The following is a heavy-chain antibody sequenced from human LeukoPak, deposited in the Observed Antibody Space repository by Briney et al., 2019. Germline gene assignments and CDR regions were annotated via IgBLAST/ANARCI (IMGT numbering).Heavy chain of an antibody. CDR1: GGSISSYY. Sequence: SETLSLTCTVSGGSISSYYWSWIRQPPGKGLEWIGYIYYSGSTNYNPSLKSRVTISVDTSKNQFSLKLSSVTAADTAVYYCARDYRDGYKQSFDYWGQGTLVTVSS. D-gene: IGHD5-24*01. V-gene: IGHV4-59*01. CDR3: ARDYRDGYKQSFDY. J-gene: IGHJ4*02. CDR2: IYYSGST.